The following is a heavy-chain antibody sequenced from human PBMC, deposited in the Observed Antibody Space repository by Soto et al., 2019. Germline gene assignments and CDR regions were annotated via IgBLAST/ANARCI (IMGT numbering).Heavy chain of an antibody. CDR1: GGSVSSGSYY. Sequence: SETLSLTCTVSGGSVSSGSYYWSWIRQPPGKGLEWIGSIYYSGSTNYNPSLKSRVTISVDTSKNQFSLKLSSVTAADTAVYYCARISSSGWSGGLDYWGQGTLVTVSS. V-gene: IGHV4-39*01. J-gene: IGHJ4*02. CDR2: IYYSGST. D-gene: IGHD6-19*01. CDR3: ARISSSGWSGGLDY.